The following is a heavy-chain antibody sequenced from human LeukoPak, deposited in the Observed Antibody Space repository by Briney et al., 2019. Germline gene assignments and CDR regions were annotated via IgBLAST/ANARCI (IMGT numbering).Heavy chain of an antibody. J-gene: IGHJ3*02. CDR1: GFSFSASS. D-gene: IGHD2-8*01. Sequence: PGGSLRLSCGASGFSFSASSMHWVRQAPGKGLEWVGRIRSKANGYATHFAASVDGRFTVSRDDSKNTIYLHMNSLKTEDTGVFYCASGGGVLAAFDTWGQGTM. CDR2: IRSKANGYAT. V-gene: IGHV3-73*01. CDR3: ASGGGVLAAFDT.